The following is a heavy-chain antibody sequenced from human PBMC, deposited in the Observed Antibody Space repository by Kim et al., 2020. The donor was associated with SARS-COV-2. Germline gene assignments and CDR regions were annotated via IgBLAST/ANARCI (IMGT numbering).Heavy chain of an antibody. CDR2: IDYSGCT. CDR1: GGSISSGGYY. J-gene: IGHJ4*01. D-gene: IGHD3-22*01. CDR3: AGNDDDSSGAGGGSDY. Sequence: SETLSLTCTVSGGSISSGGYYWIWIRQQQGKGLEWIGYIDYSGCTDDNPTAKSPVTISVDTYKNQFYLKLSTVTASDTAEYYCAGNDDDSSGAGGGSDY. V-gene: IGHV4-31*01.